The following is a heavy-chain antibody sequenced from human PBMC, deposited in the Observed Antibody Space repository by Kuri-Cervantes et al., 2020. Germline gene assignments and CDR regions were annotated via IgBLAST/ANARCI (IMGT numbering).Heavy chain of an antibody. J-gene: IGHJ6*02. D-gene: IGHD3-3*01. Sequence: GESLKISCAASGLTFSSYSMNWVRQAPGQGLEWVSYISSSSTIYYADSVKGRFTISRDNAKNSLYLQMNSLRDEDTAVYYCARAHYDFWSGYYTGHYYYGMDVWGQGTTVTVSS. V-gene: IGHV3-48*02. CDR2: ISSSSTI. CDR1: GLTFSSYS. CDR3: ARAHYDFWSGYYTGHYYYGMDV.